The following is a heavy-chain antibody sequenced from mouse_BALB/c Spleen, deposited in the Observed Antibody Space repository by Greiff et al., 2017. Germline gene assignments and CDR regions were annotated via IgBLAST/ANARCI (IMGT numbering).Heavy chain of an antibody. J-gene: IGHJ2*01. Sequence: QVQLQQPGAELVRPGVSVKLSCKGSGYTFTDYSMHWVKQSHAKSLEWIGVISTYYGHASYNQKFKGKATMTVDKSSSTAYMELARLTSEDSAIYYCARGNYYGSTPYYFDYWGQGTTLTVSS. V-gene: IGHV1S137*01. CDR2: ISTYYGHA. D-gene: IGHD1-1*01. CDR1: GYTFTDYS. CDR3: ARGNYYGSTPYYFDY.